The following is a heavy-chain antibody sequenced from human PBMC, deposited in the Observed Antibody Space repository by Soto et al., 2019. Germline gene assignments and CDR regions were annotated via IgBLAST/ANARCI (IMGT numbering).Heavy chain of an antibody. D-gene: IGHD5-12*01. J-gene: IGHJ4*02. Sequence: PSETLSLTCVVSGYVITSGYDWGWIRQPPGKGLEWIGTVDHSGSTYYAPSLQGRVTISIDTSKNQFSLKLTSVTAADTALYYCARYFHTYSGPPIWGQGTLVTVSS. CDR3: ARYFHTYSGPPI. CDR1: GYVITSGYD. V-gene: IGHV4-38-2*01. CDR2: VDHSGST.